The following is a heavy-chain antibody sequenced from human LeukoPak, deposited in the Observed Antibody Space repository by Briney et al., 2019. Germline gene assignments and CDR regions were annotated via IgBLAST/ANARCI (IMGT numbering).Heavy chain of an antibody. Sequence: SETLSLTCTVSGGSIRSGSYYWSWTRQPAGKGLEWIGHIYTRGTTNYNPSVKSRVTVSLDTSKNQISLKLSSVTAADTAIYYCARVYTVMGATTVDHYHYYMDVWGKGTTVTVFS. CDR2: IYTRGTT. J-gene: IGHJ6*03. D-gene: IGHD5-18*01. CDR3: ARVYTVMGATTVDHYHYYMDV. V-gene: IGHV4-61*09. CDR1: GGSIRSGSYY.